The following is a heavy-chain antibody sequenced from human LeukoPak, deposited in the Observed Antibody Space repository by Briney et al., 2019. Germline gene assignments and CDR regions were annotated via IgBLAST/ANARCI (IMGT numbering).Heavy chain of an antibody. CDR2: ISGSSGST. J-gene: IGHJ4*02. V-gene: IGHV3-23*01. Sequence: GGSLRLSCAASGFTFSSYAMGWVRQTPGKGLKWVSVISGSSGSTYYADSVKGRFTIFRDNSKNTLYLQMNSLRVEDTAIYYCASGRGYSSAAFDYWGQGTLVTVSS. D-gene: IGHD6-19*01. CDR1: GFTFSSYA. CDR3: ASGRGYSSAAFDY.